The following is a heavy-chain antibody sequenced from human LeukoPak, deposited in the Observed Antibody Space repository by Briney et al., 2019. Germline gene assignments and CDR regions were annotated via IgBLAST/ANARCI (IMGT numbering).Heavy chain of an antibody. V-gene: IGHV3-23*01. J-gene: IGHJ4*02. CDR2: ISGSGGST. D-gene: IGHD3-22*01. CDR1: GFTFSSYA. Sequence: GGSLRLSCAASGFTFSSYAMSWVRQAPGKGLEWVSAISGSGGSTYYADSVKGRFTISRDNSKNTLYLQMNSLRAEDTAVYYCARESPPTYYYDSSGYYSYYFDYWGQGTLVTVSS. CDR3: ARESPPTYYYDSSGYYSYYFDY.